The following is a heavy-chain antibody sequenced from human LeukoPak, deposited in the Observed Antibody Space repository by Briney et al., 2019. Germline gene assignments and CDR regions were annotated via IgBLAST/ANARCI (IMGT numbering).Heavy chain of an antibody. CDR2: ISWNSGSI. CDR3: AKDTRSQLVRGDGYFDY. V-gene: IGHV3-9*01. CDR1: GFTFDDYA. D-gene: IGHD6-13*01. Sequence: GGSLRLSCAASGFTFDDYAMHWVRQAPGKGLEWVSGISWNSGSIGYADSVKGQFTISRDNAKNSLYLQMNSLRAEDTALYYCAKDTRSQLVRGDGYFDYWGQGTLVTVSS. J-gene: IGHJ4*02.